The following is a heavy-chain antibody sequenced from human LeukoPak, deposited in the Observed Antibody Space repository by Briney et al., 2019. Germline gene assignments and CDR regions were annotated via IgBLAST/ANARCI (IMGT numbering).Heavy chain of an antibody. CDR1: GYTFTSYA. CDR2: INAGNGNT. Sequence: ASVKVSCKASGYTFTSYAMHWVRQAPGQRLEWMGWINAGNGNTKYSQKFQGRVTMTRDTSISTAYMELSRLRSDDTAVYYCARDTAMGLYYYYYGMDVWGQGTTVTVSS. V-gene: IGHV1-3*01. J-gene: IGHJ6*02. D-gene: IGHD5-18*01. CDR3: ARDTAMGLYYYYYGMDV.